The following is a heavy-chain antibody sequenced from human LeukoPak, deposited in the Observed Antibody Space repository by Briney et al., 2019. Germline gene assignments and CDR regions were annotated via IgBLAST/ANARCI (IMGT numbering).Heavy chain of an antibody. V-gene: IGHV1-69*05. CDR2: IIPIFGTA. CDR1: GGTFSSYA. CDR3: ARDNGDFVGAFDI. J-gene: IGHJ3*02. D-gene: IGHD4-17*01. Sequence: SVKVSCKASGGTFSSYAISWVLQAPGHGLEWMGRIIPIFGTANYAQKFQGRVTITTDESTSTAYMELSSLRSEDTAVYYCARDNGDFVGAFDIWGQGTMVTVSS.